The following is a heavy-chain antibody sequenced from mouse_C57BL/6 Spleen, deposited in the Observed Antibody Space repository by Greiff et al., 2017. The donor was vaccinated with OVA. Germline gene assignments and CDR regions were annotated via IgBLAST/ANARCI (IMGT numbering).Heavy chain of an antibody. D-gene: IGHD1-1*01. Sequence: QVQLQQPGTELVKPGASVKLSCKASGYTFTSYWMHWVKQRPGQGLEWIGNINPSNGGTNYNEKFKSKAALTVDKSSSTAYMQLSSLTSEDSAVYDCARRTTVVGNWYFDVWGTGTTVTVSS. CDR1: GYTFTSYW. V-gene: IGHV1-53*01. CDR2: INPSNGGT. CDR3: ARRTTVVGNWYFDV. J-gene: IGHJ1*03.